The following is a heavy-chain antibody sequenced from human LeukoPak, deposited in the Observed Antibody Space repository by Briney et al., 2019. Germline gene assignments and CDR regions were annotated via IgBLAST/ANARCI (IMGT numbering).Heavy chain of an antibody. Sequence: SETLSLTCTVSGGSISGYYWSWIRQPPGKGLEWIGYNYSSGNTNYNPSLKSRVTISVDTSKNQFSLKLSSVTAADTAVYYCAREVPDTAMVPPWGQGTLVTVSS. CDR3: AREVPDTAMVPP. CDR1: GGSISGYY. D-gene: IGHD5-18*01. CDR2: NYSSGNT. J-gene: IGHJ5*02. V-gene: IGHV4-59*01.